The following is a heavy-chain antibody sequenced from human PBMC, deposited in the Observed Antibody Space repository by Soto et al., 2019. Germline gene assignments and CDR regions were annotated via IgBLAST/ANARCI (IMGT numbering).Heavy chain of an antibody. D-gene: IGHD6-13*01. V-gene: IGHV4-34*01. CDR3: AIGTEGRYYYGMDV. J-gene: IGHJ6*02. Sequence: SETLSLTCAVYGGSLNGNYWNWLRQTPGKGLEWIGEINHSGSTNYNPSLKSRVTISVDTSKNQFSLKLSSVTAADTAVYYCAIGTEGRYYYGMDVWGQGTTVTVSS. CDR1: GGSLNGNY. CDR2: INHSGST.